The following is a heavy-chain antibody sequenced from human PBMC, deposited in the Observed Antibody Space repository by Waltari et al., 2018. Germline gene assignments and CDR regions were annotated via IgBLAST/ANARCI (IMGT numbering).Heavy chain of an antibody. CDR1: GFTFDDYA. J-gene: IGHJ4*02. CDR2: ISWNSGSI. V-gene: IGHV3-9*03. D-gene: IGHD3-10*01. CDR3: AKAVSTFGHPGEDYFDY. Sequence: EVQLVESGGGLVQPGRSPSLSCAASGFTFDDYAMHWVRQAPGKGLEWVSGISWNSGSIGYADSVKGRFTISRDNAKNSLYLQMNSLRAEDMALYYCAKAVSTFGHPGEDYFDYWGQGTLVTVSS.